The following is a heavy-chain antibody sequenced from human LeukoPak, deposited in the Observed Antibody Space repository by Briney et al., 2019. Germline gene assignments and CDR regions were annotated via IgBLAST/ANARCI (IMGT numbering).Heavy chain of an antibody. CDR2: INPNSGAT. Sequence: GASVKVSCKASEYTXTDYYIHWVRQAPGQGLEWMGWINPNSGATNYAQKCQGRVTMTTDTSISTAYLDLGRLRTDDTAVYYCARNGRFDNWFDPWGPGTLVAVSS. V-gene: IGHV1-2*02. CDR1: EYTXTDYY. J-gene: IGHJ5*02. CDR3: ARNGRFDNWFDP. D-gene: IGHD1-26*01.